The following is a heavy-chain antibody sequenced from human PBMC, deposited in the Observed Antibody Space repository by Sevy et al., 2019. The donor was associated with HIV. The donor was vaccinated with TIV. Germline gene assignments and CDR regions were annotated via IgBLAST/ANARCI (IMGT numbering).Heavy chain of an antibody. J-gene: IGHJ1*01. Sequence: GGSLRLSCAASGIIFSGYVMSWVRQAPGKGLEWVSTISGRGGSTYYADSVKGRFAISRDNSKNTLDLEMNSLRVEDTAVYYCAKDASSSWTGGTFQHWGQGTLVTVSS. V-gene: IGHV3-23*01. CDR1: GIIFSGYV. CDR3: AKDASSSWTGGTFQH. D-gene: IGHD6-13*01. CDR2: ISGRGGST.